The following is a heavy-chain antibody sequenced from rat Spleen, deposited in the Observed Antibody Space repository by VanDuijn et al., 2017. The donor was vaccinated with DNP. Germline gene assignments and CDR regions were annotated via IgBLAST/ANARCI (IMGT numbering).Heavy chain of an antibody. CDR1: GFTFSDYY. Sequence: EVQLAESGGGLVQPGGSLKLSCSASGFTFSDYYMAWVRQAPKKGLEWVASISYEGSGTYYGDSVKGRLTISRDNAKSTLYLQMNSLRSEDTATYYCARHRAIAAIWDYWGQGVMVTVSS. CDR3: ARHRAIAAIWDY. CDR2: ISYEGSGT. D-gene: IGHD1-2*01. J-gene: IGHJ2*01. V-gene: IGHV5-22*01.